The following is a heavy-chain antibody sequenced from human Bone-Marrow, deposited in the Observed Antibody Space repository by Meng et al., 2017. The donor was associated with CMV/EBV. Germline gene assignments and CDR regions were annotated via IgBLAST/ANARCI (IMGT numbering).Heavy chain of an antibody. J-gene: IGHJ4*02. CDR2: INPNSGGT. D-gene: IGHD3-3*01. Sequence: ASVKVSCKASGYTFTGYYMHWVRQAPGQGLEWMGWINPNSGGTNYAQKFQGRVTMTRDTAISTAYMELSRLRSDDTAVYYCAKRDWSGYYYYFDYGGQGTLVTVSS. V-gene: IGHV1-2*02. CDR3: AKRDWSGYYYYFDY. CDR1: GYTFTGYY.